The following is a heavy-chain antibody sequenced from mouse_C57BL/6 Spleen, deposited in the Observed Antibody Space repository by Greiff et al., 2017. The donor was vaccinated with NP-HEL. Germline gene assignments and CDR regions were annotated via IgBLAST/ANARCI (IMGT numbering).Heavy chain of an antibody. Sequence: QVQLQQSGPELVKPGASVKISCKASGYAFSSSWMNWVKQRPGKGLEWIGRIYPGDGDTNYNGKFKGKATLTADKSSSTAYMQLSSLTSEDSAVYFCALLITTVVAPNFDYWGKGTTLTVSS. CDR1: GYAFSSSW. V-gene: IGHV1-82*01. D-gene: IGHD1-1*01. CDR3: ALLITTVVAPNFDY. CDR2: IYPGDGDT. J-gene: IGHJ2*01.